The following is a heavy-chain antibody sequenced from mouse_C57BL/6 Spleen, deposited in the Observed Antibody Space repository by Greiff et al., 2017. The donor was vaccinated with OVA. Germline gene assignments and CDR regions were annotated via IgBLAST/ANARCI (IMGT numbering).Heavy chain of an antibody. D-gene: IGHD1-1*01. J-gene: IGHJ3*01. CDR3: ARNYGRREFAY. V-gene: IGHV3-1*01. CDR1: GYSITSGYD. CDR2: ISYSGST. Sequence: VQLKESGPGMVKPSQSLSLTCTVTGYSITSGYDWYWIRHFPGNKLEWMGYISYSGSTNYNPSLKSRISITHDTSKNHFFLKLNSVTTEDTATYYCARNYGRREFAYWGQGTLVTVSA.